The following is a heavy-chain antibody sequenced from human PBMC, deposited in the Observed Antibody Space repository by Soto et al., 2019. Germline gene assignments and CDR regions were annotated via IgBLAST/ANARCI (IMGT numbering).Heavy chain of an antibody. Sequence: ASVKVSCKASGYTFTSYGISWVRQVPGQGLEWMGWISAYNGNTNYAQKLQGRVTMTTDTSTSTAYMELRSLRSDDTAVYYCARSNYYGSGTTGGFDYWGQGTLVTVSS. CDR1: GYTFTSYG. CDR3: ARSNYYGSGTTGGFDY. D-gene: IGHD3-10*01. CDR2: ISAYNGNT. J-gene: IGHJ4*02. V-gene: IGHV1-18*01.